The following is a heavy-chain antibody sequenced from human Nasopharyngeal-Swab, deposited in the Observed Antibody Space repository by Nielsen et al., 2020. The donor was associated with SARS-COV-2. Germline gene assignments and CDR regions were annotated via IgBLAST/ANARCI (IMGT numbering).Heavy chain of an antibody. J-gene: IGHJ6*02. Sequence: ASVKVSCKASGYTFTSYYLHWVRQAPGQGLEWMGIINPTDGSTSYAQKFEGRVTITTVTSTSTVYMELNSLRSEDTAVYYCARVLPLRITGTSGMDVWGQGSTVTVSS. CDR2: INPTDGST. CDR1: GYTFTSYY. D-gene: IGHD1-7*01. V-gene: IGHV1-46*01. CDR3: ARVLPLRITGTSGMDV.